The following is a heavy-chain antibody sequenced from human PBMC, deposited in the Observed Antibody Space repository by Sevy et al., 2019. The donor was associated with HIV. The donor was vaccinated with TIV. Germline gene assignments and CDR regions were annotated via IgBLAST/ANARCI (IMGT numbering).Heavy chain of an antibody. Sequence: GGSLRLSCVASGFTFDDYGMHWVRQAPGKGLEWVSGISWNGRSIGYGDSVKGRFTISRDNAKNSLYLHMNSVRVEDTALYYYVKDVSTGGGYMGYYYGMDVWGQGTTVTVSS. V-gene: IGHV3-9*01. CDR3: VKDVSTGGGYMGYYYGMDV. CDR1: GFTFDDYG. CDR2: ISWNGRSI. D-gene: IGHD2-8*02. J-gene: IGHJ6*02.